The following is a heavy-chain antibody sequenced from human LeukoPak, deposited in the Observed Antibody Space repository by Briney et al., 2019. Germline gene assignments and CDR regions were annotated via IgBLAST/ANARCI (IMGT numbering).Heavy chain of an antibody. CDR1: GYSFTSYW. J-gene: IGHJ6*02. CDR2: IYPFDSDT. CDR3: ARLGCSSTSCYRDDYYYYGMDV. V-gene: IGHV5-51*01. Sequence: GESLKISCKGSGYSFTSYWIGWVRQMPGKGLEWMGIIYPFDSDTRYSPAFQRQVTISADTSISTAYLQWSSLKASATAMYYCARLGCSSTSCYRDDYYYYGMDVWGQGTTVTVSS. D-gene: IGHD2-2*01.